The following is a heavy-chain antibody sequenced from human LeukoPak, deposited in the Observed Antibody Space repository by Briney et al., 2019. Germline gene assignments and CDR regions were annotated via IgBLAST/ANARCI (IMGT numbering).Heavy chain of an antibody. J-gene: IGHJ4*02. D-gene: IGHD3-22*01. Sequence: GGSLRLSSAPSGFTFCDYAIHWGRQAPGKGLEWVSGISWNSGSIGYADSVKGRFTISRDNAKNSLYLQMNSLRAEDTALYYCAKDRADYHDSRGELDYWGQGTLVSVSS. CDR2: ISWNSGSI. CDR3: AKDRADYHDSRGELDY. CDR1: GFTFCDYA. V-gene: IGHV3-9*01.